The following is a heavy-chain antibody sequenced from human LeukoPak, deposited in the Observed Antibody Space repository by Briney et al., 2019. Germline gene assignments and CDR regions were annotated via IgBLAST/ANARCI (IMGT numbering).Heavy chain of an antibody. Sequence: GASLRLSCAASGFTFSSYAMSWVRQAPGKGLEWVSAISGSGGSTYYADSVKGRFTISRDNSKNTLYLQMNSLRAKDTAVYYCAKDIEMATTNWGQGTLVTVSS. CDR1: GFTFSSYA. J-gene: IGHJ4*02. CDR2: ISGSGGST. V-gene: IGHV3-23*01. D-gene: IGHD5-24*01. CDR3: AKDIEMATTN.